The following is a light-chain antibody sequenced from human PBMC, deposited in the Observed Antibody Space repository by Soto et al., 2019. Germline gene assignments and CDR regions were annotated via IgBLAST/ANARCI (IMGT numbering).Light chain of an antibody. V-gene: IGKV3-15*01. J-gene: IGKJ2*01. CDR2: GAS. CDR1: QSVSTN. CDR3: HQYSNWPPRYT. Sequence: EVVLTQSPGTLSVSPGERVTLSCRASQSVSTNLAWFQQKPGQAPRLLIYGASTRATGIPARFSASGSGTAFTLTISSLQSEDFAVYYCHQYSNWPPRYTFGQGTKLEI.